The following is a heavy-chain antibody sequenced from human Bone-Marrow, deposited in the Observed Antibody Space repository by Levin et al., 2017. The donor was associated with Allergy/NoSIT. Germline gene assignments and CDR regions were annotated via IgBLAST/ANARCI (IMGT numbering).Heavy chain of an antibody. CDR1: GDSISRGTYY. J-gene: IGHJ4*02. D-gene: IGHD6-19*01. CDR3: ARHDNIAVADLFDC. V-gene: IGHV4-39*01. Sequence: SSETLSLTCTVSGDSISRGTYYWGWIRQSPGKDLEWIGSIHQSGSTNYKLSLKSRVTISVDINRNQFSLRLTSVTAADTAVYFCARHDNIAVADLFDCWGQGTLVTVSS. CDR2: IHQSGST.